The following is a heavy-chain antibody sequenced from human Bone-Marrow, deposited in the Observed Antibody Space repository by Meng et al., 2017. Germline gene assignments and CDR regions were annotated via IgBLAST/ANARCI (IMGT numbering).Heavy chain of an antibody. CDR3: ARDLNWVVWDY. CDR2: INADGSST. V-gene: IGHV3-74*01. J-gene: IGHJ4*02. D-gene: IGHD3/OR15-3a*01. CDR1: GFTFSTYN. Sequence: EVPLLVPGGGSVQPGGSLRISCAASGFTFSTYNMHWVRHAPGKGRVWVSRINADGSSTTYTDSVRERFTITRDNAKNTLYLQMNSLRAEETAVYYCARDLNWVVWDYWGQGTLVTVSS.